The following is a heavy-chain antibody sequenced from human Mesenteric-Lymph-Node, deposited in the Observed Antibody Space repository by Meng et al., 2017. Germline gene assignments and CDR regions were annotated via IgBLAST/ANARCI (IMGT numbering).Heavy chain of an antibody. V-gene: IGHV3-30*04. D-gene: IGHD2-15*01. CDR3: ARPVVAGFVPI. J-gene: IGHJ3*02. CDR2: ISYDGSNK. Sequence: GGSLRLSCAASGFTFSSYAMHWVRQAPGKGLEWVAVISYDGSNKYYADSVKGRFTISRDNSKNTLYLQMNRLRAEDTAVYYCARPVVAGFVPIRGQGTMVTVSS. CDR1: GFTFSSYA.